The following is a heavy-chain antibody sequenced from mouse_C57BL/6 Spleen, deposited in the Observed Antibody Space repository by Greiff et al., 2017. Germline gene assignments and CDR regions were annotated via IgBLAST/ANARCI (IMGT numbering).Heavy chain of an antibody. CDR3: ARDLGYYGSSSWFAY. CDR2: ISDGGSYT. J-gene: IGHJ3*01. V-gene: IGHV5-4*01. Sequence: EVQLVESGGGLVKPGGSLKLSCAASGFTFSSYAMSWVRQTPEKRLEWVATISDGGSYTYYPDNVKGRFTISRDNAKNNLYLQMSHLKSEDTAMYYCARDLGYYGSSSWFAYWGQGTLVTVSA. CDR1: GFTFSSYA. D-gene: IGHD1-1*01.